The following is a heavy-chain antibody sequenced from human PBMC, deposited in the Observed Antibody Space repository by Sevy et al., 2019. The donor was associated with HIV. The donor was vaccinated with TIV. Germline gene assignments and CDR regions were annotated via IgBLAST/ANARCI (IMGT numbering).Heavy chain of an antibody. CDR1: GFPFNDHA. CDR3: AKDINRGCDGVNCYSYYYYFYGLDV. CDR2: ISWNSRNI. J-gene: IGHJ6*02. V-gene: IGHV3-9*01. Sequence: GGSLRLSCAASGFPFNDHAMHWVRQVPGKGLEWVSGISWNSRNIGYADSVKGRFTISRDNARHFVRLEMNSLRPEDTAVYYCAKDINRGCDGVNCYSYYYYFYGLDVWGQGTTVTVSS. D-gene: IGHD2-21*01.